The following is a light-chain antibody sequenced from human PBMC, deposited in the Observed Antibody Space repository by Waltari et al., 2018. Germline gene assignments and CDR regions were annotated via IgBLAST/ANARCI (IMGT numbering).Light chain of an antibody. CDR1: QNISSY. Sequence: DIQMPQSPSSLSASVGNRVTITCRASQNISSYLNWYQQKPGKAPKLLIYAASSLQSGVPSRFSGSGSGTDFTLTTSSLQPEDFATYYCQQSYSTPRTFGQGTKLEIK. CDR2: AAS. J-gene: IGKJ2*01. V-gene: IGKV1-39*01. CDR3: QQSYSTPRT.